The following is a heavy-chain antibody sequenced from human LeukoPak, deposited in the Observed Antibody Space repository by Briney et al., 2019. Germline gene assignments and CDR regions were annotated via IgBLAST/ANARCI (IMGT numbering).Heavy chain of an antibody. V-gene: IGHV3-23*01. CDR3: AKRGVVIRVILVGFHKEAYYFNS. CDR2: ISGSGGGT. J-gene: IGHJ4*02. Sequence: GGSLRLSCAVSGITLSNYGMSWVRQAPGKGLEWVAGISGSGGGTNYADSVKGRFTISRDNSKNTLYLQMNSLRAEDTAVYFCAKRGVVIRVILVGFHKEAYYFNSWGQGALVTVSS. CDR1: GITLSNYG. D-gene: IGHD3-22*01.